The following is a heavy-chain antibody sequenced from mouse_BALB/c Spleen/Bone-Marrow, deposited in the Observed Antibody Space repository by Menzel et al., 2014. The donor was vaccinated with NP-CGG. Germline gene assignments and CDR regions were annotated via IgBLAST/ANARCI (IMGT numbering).Heavy chain of an antibody. V-gene: IGHV1-18*01. J-gene: IGHJ2*01. CDR2: INPYNDNT. D-gene: IGHD1-1*01. CDR3: ARSGTVVGTYYFDY. CDR1: GYSFTGYT. Sequence: EVQLQESGPELVKPGASMKISCKASGYSFTGYTMNWVKQIHGKNLEWVGVINPYNDNTNYNQKFKGKASLIVDKSSSTAYMELLSLTSEDSAVYYCARSGTVVGTYYFDYWGQGTTLTVAS.